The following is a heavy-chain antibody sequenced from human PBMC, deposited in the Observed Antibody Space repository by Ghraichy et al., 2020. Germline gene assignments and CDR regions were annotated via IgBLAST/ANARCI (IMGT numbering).Heavy chain of an antibody. J-gene: IGHJ6*02. D-gene: IGHD1-26*01. CDR2: ISSSSSYI. CDR3: ARLLHTDSSYYYYYGMDV. V-gene: IGHV3-21*01. Sequence: GGSLRLSCAASGFTFSSYSMNWIRQAPGKGLEWVSSISSSSSYIYYADSVKGRFTISRDNAKNSLYLQMNSLRAEDTAVYYCARLLHTDSSYYYYYGMDVWGQGTTVTVSS. CDR1: GFTFSSYS.